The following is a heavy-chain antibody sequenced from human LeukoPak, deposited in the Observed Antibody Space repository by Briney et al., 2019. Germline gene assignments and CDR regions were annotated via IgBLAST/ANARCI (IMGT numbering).Heavy chain of an antibody. J-gene: IGHJ6*02. CDR1: GFSFSSYA. V-gene: IGHV3-23*01. CDR2: ISESGGYT. D-gene: IGHD6-6*01. CDR3: ARGGEAARMDV. Sequence: GGSLRLSCATSGFSFSSYAMSWVRQAPGKGLEWVSAISESGGYTNYAGSVKGRFTVSRDNSKNTLYLQMGSLRAEDTGVYYSARGGEAARMDVWGQGTTVTVSS.